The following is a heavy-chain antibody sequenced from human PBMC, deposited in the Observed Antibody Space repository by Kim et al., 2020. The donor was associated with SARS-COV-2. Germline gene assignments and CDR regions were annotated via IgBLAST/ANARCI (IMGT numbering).Heavy chain of an antibody. CDR2: IKEDGSEK. Sequence: GGSLRLSCAASGFTFSSYWMSWVRQAPGKGLEWVVNIKEDGSEKYHVDSVKGRFTISRDNAKNSLYLQMNSLRAEDTAVYYCARDGDGYNRVTFDIWGQGTMFTVSS. CDR3: ARDGDGYNRVTFDI. V-gene: IGHV3-7*01. CDR1: GFTFSSYW. D-gene: IGHD5-12*01. J-gene: IGHJ3*02.